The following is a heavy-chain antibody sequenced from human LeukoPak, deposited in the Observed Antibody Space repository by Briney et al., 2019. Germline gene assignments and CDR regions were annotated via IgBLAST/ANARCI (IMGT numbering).Heavy chain of an antibody. CDR2: MKVDGSDI. V-gene: IGHV3-7*01. J-gene: IGHJ4*02. Sequence: AGGSLRLSCAASGFTFINDFMTWVRQAPGKGLEWVANMKVDGSDIHYVDSVKGRFTISSDNARNSLYLQMNTLRVADTAVYYCARDQGDGYNYGGEDYWGQGTLVTVSS. CDR3: ARDQGDGYNYGGEDY. D-gene: IGHD5-24*01. CDR1: GFTFINDF.